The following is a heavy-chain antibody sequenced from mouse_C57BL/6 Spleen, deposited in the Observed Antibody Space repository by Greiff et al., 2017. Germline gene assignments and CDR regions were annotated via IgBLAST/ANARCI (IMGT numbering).Heavy chain of an antibody. D-gene: IGHD4-1*02. CDR1: GYTFTSYW. J-gene: IGHJ4*01. Sequence: QVQLKQPGAELVKPGASVKLSCKASGYTFTSYWMQWVKQRPGQGLEWIGEIDPSDSYTNSNQKFKGKATLTVDTSSSTAYMQLSSLTSEDSAVYYCATTGRGDAMDYWGQGTSVTVSS. V-gene: IGHV1-50*01. CDR2: IDPSDSYT. CDR3: ATTGRGDAMDY.